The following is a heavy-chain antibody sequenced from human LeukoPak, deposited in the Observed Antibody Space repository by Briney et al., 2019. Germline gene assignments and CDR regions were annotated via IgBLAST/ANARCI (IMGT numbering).Heavy chain of an antibody. V-gene: IGHV4-34*01. CDR1: GGSFSGYY. Sequence: SETLSLTCDVYGGSFSGYYWSWIRQPPGKGLEWIGEINHSGSTNYNPSLKSRVTISVDTSKNQFSLKLSSVTAADTAVYYCASLTMIVVPWGQGTLVTVSS. D-gene: IGHD3-22*01. CDR2: INHSGST. CDR3: ASLTMIVVP. J-gene: IGHJ4*02.